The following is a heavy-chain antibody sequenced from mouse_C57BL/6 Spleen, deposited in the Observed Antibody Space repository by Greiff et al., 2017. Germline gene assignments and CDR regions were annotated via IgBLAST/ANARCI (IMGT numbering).Heavy chain of an antibody. CDR1: GFTFSNYW. J-gene: IGHJ2*01. V-gene: IGHV6-3*01. D-gene: IGHD3-1*01. CDR2: IRLKSDNYAT. CDR3: TGGGSYYFAY. Sequence: DVQLQESGGGLVQPGGSMKLSCVASGFTFSNYWMNWVRQSPEKGLEWVAQIRLKSDNYATHYAESVKGRFTISRDDYKSSVYLQMNNLRAEDTGIYYCTGGGSYYFAYWGQGTTLTVSS.